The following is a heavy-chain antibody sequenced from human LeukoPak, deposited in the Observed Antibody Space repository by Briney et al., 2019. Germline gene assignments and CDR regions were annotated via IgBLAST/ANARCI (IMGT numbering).Heavy chain of an antibody. Sequence: GGSLRLSCAASGFTFSNYAMHWVRQAPGKELEWVALISYDGSNRDYADSVKGRFTISRDDSKNMLYLQMNSLRAEDTAVYYCARLKAVAGMNLPPDYWGQGTLVTVSS. CDR3: ARLKAVAGMNLPPDY. J-gene: IGHJ4*02. V-gene: IGHV3-30*04. CDR2: ISYDGSNR. D-gene: IGHD6-19*01. CDR1: GFTFSNYA.